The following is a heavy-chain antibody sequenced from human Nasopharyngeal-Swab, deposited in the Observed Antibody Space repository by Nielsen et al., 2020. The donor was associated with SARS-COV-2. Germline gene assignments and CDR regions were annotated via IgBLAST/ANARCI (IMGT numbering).Heavy chain of an antibody. Sequence: ESLKISCTVSGGSVSSGSYYWSWIRQPPGKGLEWIGYIYYTGSTNYNASLKSRVTISADTSKNQLSLKLSSVTAADTAVYYCARAPLTIFEYYFDYWGQGTLVTVSS. V-gene: IGHV4-61*01. CDR3: ARAPLTIFEYYFDY. CDR2: IYYTGST. D-gene: IGHD3-9*01. CDR1: GGSVSSGSYY. J-gene: IGHJ4*02.